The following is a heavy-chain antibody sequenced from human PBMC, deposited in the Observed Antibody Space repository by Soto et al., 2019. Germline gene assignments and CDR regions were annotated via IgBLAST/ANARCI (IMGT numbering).Heavy chain of an antibody. CDR1: GFTFSNSD. J-gene: IGHJ2*01. V-gene: IGHV3-13*01. CDR2: IGTVGDA. Sequence: EVNLLESGGGLVQPGGSLRLSCAASGFTFSNSDMHWVRQSAGKGLEWLSGIGTVGDAYYPPSVRGRFTISRENAKNSLYLQMHGLRAEDTAVYFCARGTGAQLMYFDLWGRGTLVTVSS. D-gene: IGHD7-27*01. CDR3: ARGTGAQLMYFDL.